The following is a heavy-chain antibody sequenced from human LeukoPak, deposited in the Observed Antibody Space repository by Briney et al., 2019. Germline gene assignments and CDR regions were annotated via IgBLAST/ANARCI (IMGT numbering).Heavy chain of an antibody. D-gene: IGHD2-21*02. CDR3: ARDPAMTFNWFDP. J-gene: IGHJ5*02. V-gene: IGHV4-38-2*02. CDR2: IYHSGTT. Sequence: SETLSLTCGVSGYSISSGYWAWIRQPSGKGLEWIASIYHSGTTYSNPSLQSRVTLSVDTSRNQFSLKLSAVTAADTAVYYCARDPAMTFNWFDPWGQGTLVIVSP. CDR1: GYSISSGY.